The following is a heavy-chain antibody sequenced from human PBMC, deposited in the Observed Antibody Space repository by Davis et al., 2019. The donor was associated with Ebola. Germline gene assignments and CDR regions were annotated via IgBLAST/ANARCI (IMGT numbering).Heavy chain of an antibody. Sequence: SVKVSCKASGGSFTSYGISWVRQAPGQGLEWVGGIIPVYGITRYAQKFEGRATVTADESTNTVYMELSSLTFEDTALYYCARDPKTGELDYWGQGTLVTVSS. J-gene: IGHJ4*02. V-gene: IGHV1-69*13. CDR2: IIPVYGIT. CDR1: GGSFTSYG. D-gene: IGHD7-27*01. CDR3: ARDPKTGELDY.